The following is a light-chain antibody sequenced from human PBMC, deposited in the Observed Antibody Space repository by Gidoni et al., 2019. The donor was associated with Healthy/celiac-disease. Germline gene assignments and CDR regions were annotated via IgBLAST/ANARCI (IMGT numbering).Light chain of an antibody. CDR1: QSVSSSY. CDR2: SAS. CDR3: QQYGSSPYT. J-gene: IGKJ2*01. V-gene: IGKV3-20*01. Sequence: EIVLTPSPGTLSLSPGERATLSCRASQSVSSSYLAWYQQKPGQAPRLLIYSASSRAPGIPDRVSGSGSGTDFTLTISRLEPEDVAVYYCQQYGSSPYTFGQXTKLEIK.